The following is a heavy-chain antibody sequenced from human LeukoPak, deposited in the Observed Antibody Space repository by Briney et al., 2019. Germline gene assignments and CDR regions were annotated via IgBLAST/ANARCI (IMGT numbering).Heavy chain of an antibody. J-gene: IGHJ3*02. V-gene: IGHV3-23*01. Sequence: PGGSLRLSCADSGFTFRSYAMSWVRQAPGKGLEWVSGISGSGGSTYYADSVKGRFIISRDNSKNTLYLQMNSLRAEDTAVYYSANQRVWFGELFGAFDIWGQGTMVTVSS. CDR1: GFTFRSYA. CDR2: ISGSGGST. D-gene: IGHD3-10*01. CDR3: ANQRVWFGELFGAFDI.